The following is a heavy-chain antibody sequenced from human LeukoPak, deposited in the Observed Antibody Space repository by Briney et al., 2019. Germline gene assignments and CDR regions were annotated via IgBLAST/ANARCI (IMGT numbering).Heavy chain of an antibody. CDR3: ARDSIPDGMDV. J-gene: IGHJ6*02. D-gene: IGHD2-21*01. CDR2: ISSSSSYI. CDR1: GFTFSSYS. Sequence: PGGSLRLSCAASGFTFSSYSMNWVRRAPGKGLEWVSSISSSSSYIYYADSVKGRFTISRDNAKNSLYLQMNSLRAEDTAVYYCARDSIPDGMDVWGQGTTVTVSS. V-gene: IGHV3-21*01.